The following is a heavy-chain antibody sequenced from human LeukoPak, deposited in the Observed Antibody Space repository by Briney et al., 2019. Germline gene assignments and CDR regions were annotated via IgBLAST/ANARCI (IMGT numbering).Heavy chain of an antibody. D-gene: IGHD4-17*01. V-gene: IGHV1-2*06. J-gene: IGHJ4*02. CDR2: INPNSGGT. CDR1: GYTFTGYY. Sequence: ASVKVSCKASGYTFTGYYMHWVRQAPGQGLEWMGRINPNSGGTNYAQKFQGRVTMTRDTSISTAYMELRSLRSDDTAVYYCARSTVTPSGKIDYWGQGTLVTVSS. CDR3: ARSTVTPSGKIDY.